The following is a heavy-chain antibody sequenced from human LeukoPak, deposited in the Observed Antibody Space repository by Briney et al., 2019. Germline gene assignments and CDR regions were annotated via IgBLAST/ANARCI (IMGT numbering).Heavy chain of an antibody. V-gene: IGHV3-48*03. CDR2: ISSSGSTI. CDR3: ARDGRYSGYFDY. D-gene: IGHD1-26*01. J-gene: IGHJ4*02. Sequence: PGGSLRLSCAASGFTFSSYEMNWVRQAPGKGLEWVSYISSSGSTIYYADSVEGRFTISRDNAKNSLYLQMNSLRAEDTAVYYCARDGRYSGYFDYWGQGTLVTVSS. CDR1: GFTFSSYE.